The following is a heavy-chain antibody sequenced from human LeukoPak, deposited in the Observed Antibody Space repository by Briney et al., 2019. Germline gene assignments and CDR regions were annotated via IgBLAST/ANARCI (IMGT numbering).Heavy chain of an antibody. D-gene: IGHD4-23*01. Sequence: PGGSLRLSCAASGFTFPNYWMSWVRQAAEKGLEWVANINQDGRVKQYVDSMKGRFTISRDNAKNSLYLQMNSLRAEDTAVYYCARDRDDGGFEYWGQGTLVTVSS. CDR2: INQDGRVK. CDR1: GFTFPNYW. CDR3: ARDRDDGGFEY. V-gene: IGHV3-7*01. J-gene: IGHJ4*02.